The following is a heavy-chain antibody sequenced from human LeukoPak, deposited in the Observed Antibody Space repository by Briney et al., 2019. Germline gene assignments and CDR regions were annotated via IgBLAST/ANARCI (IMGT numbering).Heavy chain of an antibody. CDR3: ARLRMVTNWFDP. CDR2: MNPNSGNT. D-gene: IGHD5-18*01. Sequence: GASVKVSCKASGYTFTSYDINWVRQATGQGPEWMGWMNPNSGNTGYAQKFQGRVTMTRNTSISTAYMGLSSLRSEDTAVYYCARLRMVTNWFDPWGQGTLVTVSS. CDR1: GYTFTSYD. V-gene: IGHV1-8*01. J-gene: IGHJ5*02.